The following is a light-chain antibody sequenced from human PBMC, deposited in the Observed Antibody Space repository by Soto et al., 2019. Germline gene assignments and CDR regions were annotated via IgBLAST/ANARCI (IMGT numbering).Light chain of an antibody. CDR3: SSYTSSSTLV. CDR1: SSDVGGYNY. CDR2: EVN. V-gene: IGLV2-14*01. Sequence: QSALTQPASVSGSPGQSITISCTGTSSDVGGYNYVSWYQQHPGKAPKLMIFEVNNRPSGVSNRFSGSKSGITASLTISGLQADDGAEYYCSSYTSSSTLVFGGGTKLTVL. J-gene: IGLJ2*01.